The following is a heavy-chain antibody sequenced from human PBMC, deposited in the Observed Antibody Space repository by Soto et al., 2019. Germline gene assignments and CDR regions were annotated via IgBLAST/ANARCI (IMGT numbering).Heavy chain of an antibody. CDR2: ISAYSGKT. J-gene: IGHJ4*02. V-gene: IGHV1-18*01. D-gene: IGHD3-16*01. CDR1: GYTFTTYG. CDR3: ARDTSLGGHQY. Sequence: QVQLVQSGGEVKKPGASVKVSCKTSGYTFTTYGISWVRQAPGQGLEWVGWISAYSGKTHYAQKFQGKVNITTDTPTTTAYLKLRRLRSDDTAVYYCARDTSLGGHQYWGQGTLVTVSS.